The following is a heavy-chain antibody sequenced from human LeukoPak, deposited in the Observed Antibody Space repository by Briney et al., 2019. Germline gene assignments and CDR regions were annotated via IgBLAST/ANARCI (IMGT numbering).Heavy chain of an antibody. D-gene: IGHD6-6*01. CDR2: ISAYNGNT. J-gene: IGHJ4*02. CDR1: GYTFTSYG. CDR3: ARDEEQLTRYDY. V-gene: IGHV1-18*01. Sequence: ASVKVSCKASGYTFTSYGISWVRQAPGLGLEWMGWISAYNGNTNYAQKLQGRVTMTTDTSTSTAYMELRSLRSDDTAVYYCARDEEQLTRYDYWGQGTLVTVSS.